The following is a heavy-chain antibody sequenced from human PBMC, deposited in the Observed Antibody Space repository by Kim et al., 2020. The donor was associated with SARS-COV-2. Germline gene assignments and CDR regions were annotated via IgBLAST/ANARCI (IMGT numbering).Heavy chain of an antibody. CDR3: ARDIGLGRTGTGFDY. J-gene: IGHJ4*02. D-gene: IGHD1-1*01. Sequence: QKLHGRVTMTRDTSISTAYMELSRLRSDDTAVYYCARDIGLGRTGTGFDYWGQGTLVTVSS. V-gene: IGHV1-2*02.